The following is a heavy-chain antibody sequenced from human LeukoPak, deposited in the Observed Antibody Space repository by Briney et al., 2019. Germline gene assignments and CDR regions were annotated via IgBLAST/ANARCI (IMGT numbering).Heavy chain of an antibody. J-gene: IGHJ4*02. Sequence: PGGSLRLSCAASGFTFSSYAMHWVRQAPGKGLEYVSAISSNGGSTYYANSVKGRFTISRDNAKNSLYLQMNSLRAEDTAVYYCARQAGNFDYWGQGTLVTVSS. CDR3: ARQAGNFDY. V-gene: IGHV3-64*01. D-gene: IGHD6-19*01. CDR2: ISSNGGST. CDR1: GFTFSSYA.